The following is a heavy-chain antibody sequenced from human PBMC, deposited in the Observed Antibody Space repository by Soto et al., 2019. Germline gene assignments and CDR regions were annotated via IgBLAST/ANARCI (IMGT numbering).Heavy chain of an antibody. CDR1: GGSISSSSYY. CDR3: ARHRRAVVDYYGSGNKEWGGSLSHSYYYYYMDV. CDR2: IYYSGST. Sequence: PSETLSLTCTVSGGSISSSSYYWGWIRQPPGKGLEWIGSIYYSGSTYYNPSLTSRVTISVDTSKNQFSLKLSAVTAADTAVYYCARHRRAVVDYYGSGNKEWGGSLSHSYYYYYMDVWGKGTTVT. D-gene: IGHD3-10*01. J-gene: IGHJ6*03. V-gene: IGHV4-39*01.